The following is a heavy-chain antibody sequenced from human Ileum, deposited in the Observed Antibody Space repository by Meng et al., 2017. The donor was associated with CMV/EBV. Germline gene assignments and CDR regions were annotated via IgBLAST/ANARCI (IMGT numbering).Heavy chain of an antibody. J-gene: IGHJ5*02. D-gene: IGHD2-2*02. CDR1: GFTFSSYW. V-gene: IGHV3-7*01. Sequence: GESLKISCAASGFTFSSYWMSWVRQAPGKGLEWVANIKQDGSEKYYVDSVKGRFTISRDNAKNSLYLQMNSLRDEDTAVYYCSRVSGYCSSTSCYTFLVWFDPWGQGTLVTVSS. CDR2: IKQDGSEK. CDR3: SRVSGYCSSTSCYTFLVWFDP.